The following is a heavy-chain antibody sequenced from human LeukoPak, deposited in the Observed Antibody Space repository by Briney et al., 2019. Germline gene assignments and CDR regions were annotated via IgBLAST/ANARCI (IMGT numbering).Heavy chain of an antibody. V-gene: IGHV1-8*01. Sequence: ASVKVSCKASGYTFTSYDINWVRQATGQGLEWMGWMNPNSGNTGYAQKFQGRVTMTRNTSISTAYMELSSLRSEDTAVYYCARDLIAARPGWFDPWGQGTLVTVSS. D-gene: IGHD6-6*01. CDR3: ARDLIAARPGWFDP. CDR1: GYTFTSYD. CDR2: MNPNSGNT. J-gene: IGHJ5*02.